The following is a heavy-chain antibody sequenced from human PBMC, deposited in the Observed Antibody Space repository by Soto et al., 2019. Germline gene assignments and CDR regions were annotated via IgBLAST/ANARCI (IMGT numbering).Heavy chain of an antibody. Sequence: QVQLQESGPGLVKPSDTLSLTCAVSGYSISSSNWWGWIRQHPGKGLAWIGYISYSGTTYYNPSLKSRVTMSVDTSKNQFSLKLTSVTAVDTAVYYCARREIQGPIDYWGQGTLVTVSS. CDR3: ARREIQGPIDY. V-gene: IGHV4-28*01. J-gene: IGHJ4*02. CDR1: GYSISSSNW. CDR2: ISYSGTT. D-gene: IGHD1-26*01.